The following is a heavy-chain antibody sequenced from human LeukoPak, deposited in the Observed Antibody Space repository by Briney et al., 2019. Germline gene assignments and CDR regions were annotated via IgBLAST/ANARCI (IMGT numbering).Heavy chain of an antibody. CDR2: ISSSSSTI. J-gene: IGHJ4*02. V-gene: IGHV3-48*01. Sequence: GGSLRLSCAASGFTFSSYSMNWVRQAPGKGLEWVSYISSSSSTIYYADSVKGRFTISRDNAKNSLYLQMNSLRAEDTAVYYCAKNPYYYDSSGFPDYWGQGTLVTVSS. CDR3: AKNPYYYDSSGFPDY. CDR1: GFTFSSYS. D-gene: IGHD3-22*01.